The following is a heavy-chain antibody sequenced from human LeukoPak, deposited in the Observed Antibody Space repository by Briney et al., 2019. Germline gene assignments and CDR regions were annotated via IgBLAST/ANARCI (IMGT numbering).Heavy chain of an antibody. CDR2: INPSGGST. V-gene: IGHV1-46*01. CDR1: GYTFTSYY. J-gene: IGHJ5*02. CDR3: AGDTELLGYCSGGSCHGWFDP. D-gene: IGHD2-15*01. Sequence: ASVKVSCKASGYTFTSYYMHWVRQAPGQGLEWMGIINPSGGSTSYAQKFQGRVTMTRDTSTSTVYMELGSLRSEDTAVYYCAGDTELLGYCSGGSCHGWFDPWGQGTLVTVSS.